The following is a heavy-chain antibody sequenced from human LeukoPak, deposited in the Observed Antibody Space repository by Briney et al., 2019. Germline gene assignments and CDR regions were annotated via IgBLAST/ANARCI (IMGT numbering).Heavy chain of an antibody. Sequence: PGGSLRLSCAASGFTYSRYWMTCVREAPGKGVGWVANMKQDGSEKNYVDSVRRRFTISRDIAKNSLYLQMNSLRAEDTAVYYCARDPSSWAGYFDYWGQGTLVTVSS. CDR1: GFTYSRYW. V-gene: IGHV3-7*01. J-gene: IGHJ4*02. CDR3: ARDPSSWAGYFDY. CDR2: MKQDGSEK. D-gene: IGHD6-13*01.